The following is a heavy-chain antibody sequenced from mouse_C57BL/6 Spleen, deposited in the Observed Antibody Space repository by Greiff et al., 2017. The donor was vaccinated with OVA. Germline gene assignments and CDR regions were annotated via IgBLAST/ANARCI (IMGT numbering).Heavy chain of an antibody. D-gene: IGHD2-4*01. CDR1: GFTFSSYG. V-gene: IGHV5-6*01. Sequence: EVKVVESGGDLVKPGGSLKLSCAASGFTFSSYGMSWVRQTPDKRLEWVATISSGGSYTYYPDSVKGRFTISRDNAKNTLYLQMSSLKSEDTAMYYCARHDYDWFAYWGQGTLVTVSA. CDR3: ARHDYDWFAY. CDR2: ISSGGSYT. J-gene: IGHJ3*01.